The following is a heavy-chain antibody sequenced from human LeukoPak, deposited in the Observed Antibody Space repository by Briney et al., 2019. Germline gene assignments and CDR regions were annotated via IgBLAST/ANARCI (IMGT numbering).Heavy chain of an antibody. CDR1: GFTFSDYW. CDR3: ARDGTAAGLYFDL. D-gene: IGHD6-13*01. J-gene: IGHJ4*01. V-gene: IGHV3-7*01. CDR2: ISQNGGEK. Sequence: PGGSLRLSCAVSGFTFSDYWMNWVRQAPGKGLEWVASISQNGGEKSYVDSVKGRFTISRDNPKNSLYLQMSSLRAEDTAVYCCARDGTAAGLYFDLWXQGTLVTVSS.